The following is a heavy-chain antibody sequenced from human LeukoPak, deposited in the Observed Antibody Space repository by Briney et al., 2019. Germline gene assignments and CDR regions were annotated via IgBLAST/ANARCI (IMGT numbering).Heavy chain of an antibody. V-gene: IGHV1-18*01. Sequence: GASVKVSFKASGYTFTSYGISWVRQAPGQGLEWMGWISAYNGNTNYAQKLQGRVTMTTDTSTSTAYMELRSLRSDDTAVYYCARTYYDFWSGDEKFTFDYWGQGTLVTVSS. CDR3: ARTYYDFWSGDEKFTFDY. D-gene: IGHD3-3*01. J-gene: IGHJ4*02. CDR2: ISAYNGNT. CDR1: GYTFTSYG.